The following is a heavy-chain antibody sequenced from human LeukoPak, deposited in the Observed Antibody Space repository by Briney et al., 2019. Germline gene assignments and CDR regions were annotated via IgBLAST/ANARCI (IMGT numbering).Heavy chain of an antibody. CDR3: ARALYSYGYRDWYFDL. V-gene: IGHV1-46*01. CDR2: INPTGGNT. J-gene: IGHJ2*01. Sequence: ASVKVSCKASGYTFTGYYIHWVRQAPGQGLEWMGLINPTGGNTNYAQRFQGRVTMTRDMSTSTVYMELSSLISEDTAVYYCARALYSYGYRDWYFDLWGRGTLVTVSS. CDR1: GYTFTGYY. D-gene: IGHD5-18*01.